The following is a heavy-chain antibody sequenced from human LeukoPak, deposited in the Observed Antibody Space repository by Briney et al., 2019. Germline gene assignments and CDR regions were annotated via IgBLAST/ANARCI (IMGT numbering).Heavy chain of an antibody. CDR2: IKQDGSEK. V-gene: IGHV3-7*03. J-gene: IGHJ4*02. CDR1: GFTLSSYW. D-gene: IGHD3-22*01. CDR3: ARLSDSSGTPRSDY. Sequence: GGSLRLSCAASGFTLSSYWMTWVRQAPGKGLEWVANIKQDGSEKYYVDSVKGRFTISRDNAKNTLYLQMNSLRAEDTAVYYCARLSDSSGTPRSDYWGQGTLVTVSS.